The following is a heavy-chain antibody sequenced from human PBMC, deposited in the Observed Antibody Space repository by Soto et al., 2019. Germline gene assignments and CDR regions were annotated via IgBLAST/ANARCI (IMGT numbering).Heavy chain of an antibody. Sequence: QVQLVESGGGVVQPGRSLRLSCAASGFTFSSYAMHWVRQAPGKGLEWVAVISYDGSNKYYADSVKGRFTISRDNSKNTLYLQMNSLRAEDTAVYYCARDAYSSGWGFDYWGQGTLGTVSS. CDR1: GFTFSSYA. V-gene: IGHV3-30-3*01. CDR3: ARDAYSSGWGFDY. J-gene: IGHJ4*02. CDR2: ISYDGSNK. D-gene: IGHD6-19*01.